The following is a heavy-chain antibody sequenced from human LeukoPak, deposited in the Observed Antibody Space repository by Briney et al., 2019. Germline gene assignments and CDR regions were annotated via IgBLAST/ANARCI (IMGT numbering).Heavy chain of an antibody. CDR2: IWSDESNK. CDR1: GFTFSNYG. CDR3: ARGVVGATTGWYFDL. D-gene: IGHD1-26*01. J-gene: IGHJ2*01. V-gene: IGHV3-33*01. Sequence: GGSLRLSCAASGFTFSNYGMHWVRQAPGKGLEWVAVIWSDESNKYYADSVKGRFTISRDNFKNTLYLHMNRLRAEDTTVYYCARGVVGATTGWYFDLWDRGTLVTVSS.